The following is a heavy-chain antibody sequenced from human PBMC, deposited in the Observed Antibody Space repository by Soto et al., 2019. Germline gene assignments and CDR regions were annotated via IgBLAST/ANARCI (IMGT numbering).Heavy chain of an antibody. J-gene: IGHJ4*02. Sequence: ASVKVSCKASGYTFSSYYFSWVRRAPGQGLEWMGWISGNNGNMNYAQKFQGRLTMTTDTSTGTAYMELRSLSSDDTAVYYCARFLSGYLSDYWGQGTLVTVSS. CDR2: ISGNNGNM. CDR3: ARFLSGYLSDY. CDR1: GYTFSSYY. D-gene: IGHD3-3*01. V-gene: IGHV1-18*01.